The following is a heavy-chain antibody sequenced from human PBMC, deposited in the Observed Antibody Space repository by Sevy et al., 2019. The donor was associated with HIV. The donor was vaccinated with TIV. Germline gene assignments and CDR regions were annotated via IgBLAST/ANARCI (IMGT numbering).Heavy chain of an antibody. Sequence: GGSLRLSCAASGLTFSSYWMTWVRQAPGKGLEWVANINQGGSQEYYVDSVKGRFTISRDKAKTSLYLQINSLRAEDTAVYYCATILPAGVPAEYFQHWGQGTLVTVSS. D-gene: IGHD2-2*01. CDR2: INQGGSQE. V-gene: IGHV3-7*01. J-gene: IGHJ1*01. CDR1: GLTFSSYW. CDR3: ATILPAGVPAEYFQH.